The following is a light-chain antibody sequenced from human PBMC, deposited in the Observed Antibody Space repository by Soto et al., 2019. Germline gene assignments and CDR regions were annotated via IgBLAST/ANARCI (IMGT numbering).Light chain of an antibody. Sequence: QSATTQPASVSGSPGQSITIPCTGTRSNVGVYNYVSWYQQHPGKAPKLMIYDVSNRPSGVSNRFSGYKSGETASLTISGLQAEDEAAYDCPSYISSSTLVFSGGAKLTVL. J-gene: IGLJ3*02. V-gene: IGLV2-14*01. CDR1: RSNVGVYNY. CDR2: DVS. CDR3: PSYISSSTLV.